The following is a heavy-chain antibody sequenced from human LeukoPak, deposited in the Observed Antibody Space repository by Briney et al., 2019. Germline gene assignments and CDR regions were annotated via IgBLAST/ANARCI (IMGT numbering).Heavy chain of an antibody. D-gene: IGHD6-19*01. CDR2: ISSGGHHI. V-gene: IGHV3-21*01. J-gene: IGHJ4*02. CDR3: ARGLSVAYLDY. Sequence: GGSLRLSCAASEFAFNYYNMNWVRQAPGKGLEWVSSISSGGHHIYYADSVKGRFTISRDDAKNSLYLQTNSLRAEDTAVYYCARGLSVAYLDYWGQGALVTVSS. CDR1: EFAFNYYN.